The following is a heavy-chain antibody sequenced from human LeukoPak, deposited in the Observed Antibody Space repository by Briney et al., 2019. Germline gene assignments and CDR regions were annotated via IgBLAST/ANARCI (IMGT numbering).Heavy chain of an antibody. D-gene: IGHD6-13*01. CDR3: AKSGGIAAAGEGY. CDR1: GFTFSSYA. Sequence: GESLKISCAASGFTFSSYAMSWVGQAPGKGLEWVSAISGSGGSTYYADSVKGRFTISRDNSKNTLYLQMNSLRAEDTAVYYCAKSGGIAAAGEGYWGQGTLVTVSS. V-gene: IGHV3-23*01. J-gene: IGHJ4*02. CDR2: ISGSGGST.